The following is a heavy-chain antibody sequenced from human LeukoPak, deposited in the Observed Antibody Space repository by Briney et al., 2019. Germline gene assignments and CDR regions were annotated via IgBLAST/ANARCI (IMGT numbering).Heavy chain of an antibody. CDR2: IYHTGSA. D-gene: IGHD3-9*01. J-gene: IGHJ1*01. Sequence: SETLSLTCSVSGYSISSNYYWGWIRQPPGKGLEWIGNIYHTGSAFYKASLKSRVTISVDTSKNQISLKLSSVTAADTAVYYCAGEILYDSLPGHYKTEYFQHWGKGYLVSVSS. V-gene: IGHV4-38-2*02. CDR1: GYSISSNYY. CDR3: AGEILYDSLPGHYKTEYFQH.